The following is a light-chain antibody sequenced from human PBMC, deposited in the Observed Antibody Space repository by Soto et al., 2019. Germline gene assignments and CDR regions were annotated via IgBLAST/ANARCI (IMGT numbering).Light chain of an antibody. J-gene: IGLJ1*01. CDR1: SSDVGGYNY. CDR3: CSYAGTYTYV. CDR2: DVS. V-gene: IGLV2-11*01. Sequence: HSVLTQPRSVSGSPGQSVAISCTGTSSDVGGYNYVSWYQQHPGKAPKLMIFDVSKRPSGVPDRFSGSKSGNTASLTISGLQAEDEADYYCCSYAGTYTYVFGTGTKVTVL.